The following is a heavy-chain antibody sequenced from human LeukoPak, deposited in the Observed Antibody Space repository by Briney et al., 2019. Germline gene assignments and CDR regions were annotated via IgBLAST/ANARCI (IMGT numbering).Heavy chain of an antibody. CDR1: EFSLGASA. D-gene: IGHD3-10*01. Sequence: GGSLRLSCAASEFSLGASAMNWARQAPGKGLEWVSYISASSSATYYAESVKGRFTISRDNGQNSLYLQMNSLTAGDTAVYYCTEGGGRRGGTLDFWGQGTLVTVSS. J-gene: IGHJ4*02. CDR2: ISASSSAT. CDR3: TEGGGRRGGTLDF. V-gene: IGHV3-48*01.